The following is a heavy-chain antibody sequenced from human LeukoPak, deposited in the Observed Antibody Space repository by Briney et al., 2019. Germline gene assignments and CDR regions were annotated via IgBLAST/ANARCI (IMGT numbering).Heavy chain of an antibody. J-gene: IGHJ4*02. CDR3: ARGPGRGYSGYVDY. Sequence: GASVKVSCKASGYTLTGYYMHWVRQAPGQGLEWMGWINPNSGGTNYAQKFQGRVTMTRDTSISTAYMELSRLRSDDTAVYYCARGPGRGYSGYVDYWGQGTLVTVSS. CDR2: INPNSGGT. V-gene: IGHV1-2*02. D-gene: IGHD5-12*01. CDR1: GYTLTGYY.